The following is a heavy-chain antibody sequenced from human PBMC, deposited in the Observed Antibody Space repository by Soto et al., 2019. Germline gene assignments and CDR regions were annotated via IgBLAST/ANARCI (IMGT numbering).Heavy chain of an antibody. V-gene: IGHV4-59*01. Sequence: NPSETLSLTCTVSGGSIRSYYWSWIRQSPGKGLEWIGYIYYSGSTSYNPSLKSRVTISVDTSKNQFSLKLSSVTAADTAVYYCAREFSGTGFDPWGQGTLVTVSS. J-gene: IGHJ5*02. CDR3: AREFSGTGFDP. CDR2: IYYSGST. CDR1: GGSIRSYY. D-gene: IGHD5-12*01.